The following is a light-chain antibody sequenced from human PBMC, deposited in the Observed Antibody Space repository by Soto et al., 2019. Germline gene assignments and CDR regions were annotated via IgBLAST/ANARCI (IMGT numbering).Light chain of an antibody. CDR3: HQYNNCPT. CDR1: QSVSSN. V-gene: IGKV3-15*01. Sequence: EIVMTQSPATLSVSPGERATLSCRASQSVSSNLAWYQQKPGQAPRLLIYGASTRATGIPARFSGSGSGTEFTLTISSLQSEDFAVYYCHQYNNCPTFGQGTKVEIK. J-gene: IGKJ1*01. CDR2: GAS.